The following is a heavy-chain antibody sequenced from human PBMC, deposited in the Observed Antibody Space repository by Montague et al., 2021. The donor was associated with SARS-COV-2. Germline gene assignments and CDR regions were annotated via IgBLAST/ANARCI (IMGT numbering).Heavy chain of an antibody. Sequence: CAISGDSVSSNSPTWKWVTQSPSRRLEWLGRPYYRSKWYNDYAVXVRGRVTINPDTSKNQFSLQLNSVTPEDTAIYYCTSGREGNYNVMDVWGQGTTVTVSS. CDR1: GDSVSSNSPT. D-gene: IGHD1-1*01. J-gene: IGHJ6*02. CDR2: PYYRSKWYN. CDR3: TSGREGNYNVMDV. V-gene: IGHV6-1*01.